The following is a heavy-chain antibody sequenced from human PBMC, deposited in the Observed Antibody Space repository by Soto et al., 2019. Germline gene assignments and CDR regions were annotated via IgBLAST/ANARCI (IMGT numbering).Heavy chain of an antibody. D-gene: IGHD1-26*01. J-gene: IGHJ4*02. Sequence: QVQLVQSGAEVKMPGASVKVSCKASGYTFISYAIHWVRQAPGQRLEWMGWINAANGYTEYSQKFQGRVSITRDTYASKAYMDLSSLRSEDTDGYYCARRVVGTTDYWGQGTLGTVSS. CDR2: INAANGYT. CDR1: GYTFISYA. CDR3: ARRVVGTTDY. V-gene: IGHV1-3*01.